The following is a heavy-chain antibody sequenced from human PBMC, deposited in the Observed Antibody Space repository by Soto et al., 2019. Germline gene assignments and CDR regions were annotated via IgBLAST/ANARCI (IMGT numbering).Heavy chain of an antibody. V-gene: IGHV3-23*01. CDR1: GFTFSSYA. D-gene: IGHD4-17*01. CDR2: ISGSGGST. Sequence: EVQLLESGGGLVQPGGSLRLSCAASGFTFSSYAMSWVRQAPGKGLEWVSAISGSGGSTYYADSVKGRFTISRDNSKNTLYLQMNSLRAEDTAVYYCAKDRGGDYDDPNVDYYYYGMDVWGQGTTVTVSS. CDR3: AKDRGGDYDDPNVDYYYYGMDV. J-gene: IGHJ6*02.